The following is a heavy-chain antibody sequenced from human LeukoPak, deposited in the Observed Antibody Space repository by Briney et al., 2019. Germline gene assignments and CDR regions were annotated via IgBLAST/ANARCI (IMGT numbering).Heavy chain of an antibody. CDR3: ARLIGTANFDY. J-gene: IGHJ4*02. Sequence: GGSLRLSCAGSGLSFSSYWMSWVRQAPGKGLEWVANIKQDGSDKYYVDSVKGRFTISRDNAKNSLYLQVNSLRAEDTAMYYCARLIGTANFDYWGQGTLVTVSS. D-gene: IGHD1-7*01. CDR2: IKQDGSDK. V-gene: IGHV3-7*01. CDR1: GLSFSSYW.